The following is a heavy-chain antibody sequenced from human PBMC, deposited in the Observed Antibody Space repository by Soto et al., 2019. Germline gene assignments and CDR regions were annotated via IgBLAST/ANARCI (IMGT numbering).Heavy chain of an antibody. CDR2: IWYDGTQK. D-gene: IGHD4-17*01. Sequence: GSLRLSCEASGFAFNTYSMHWVRQPPGKGLEWLAAIWYDGTQKYYADSVKGRFIISRDNSKKTLYLEMNSLRAEDTAVYYCARAGGTTVTGLWHFDSWGQGTLVTVSS. V-gene: IGHV3-33*01. CDR1: GFAFNTYS. CDR3: ARAGGTTVTGLWHFDS. J-gene: IGHJ4*02.